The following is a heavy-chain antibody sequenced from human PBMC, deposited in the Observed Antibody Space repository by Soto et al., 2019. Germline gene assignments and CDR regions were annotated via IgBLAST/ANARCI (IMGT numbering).Heavy chain of an antibody. D-gene: IGHD2-21*02. CDR2: VYHTGDT. CDR3: AREIVTAGGNNYFDP. CDR1: GGTVASSHW. J-gene: IGHJ5*02. V-gene: IGHV4-4*02. Sequence: SETLSLTCGVSGGTVASSHWWSWVRQSPGGGLEWIGNVYHTGDTNFNPSLQSRVTISVDKSNNQFSLRLNSLTAADTAVYFCAREIVTAGGNNYFDPWGPGTLVTAPQ.